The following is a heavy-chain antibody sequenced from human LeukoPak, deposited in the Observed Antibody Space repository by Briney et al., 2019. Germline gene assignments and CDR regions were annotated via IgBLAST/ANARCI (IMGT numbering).Heavy chain of an antibody. Sequence: GGSLRLSCAASGFTFRRFAMHWVRQAPGKGLDWVAVIWFDGSNQYYADSVKGRFTISRDDSKNTLYLQMSTLRAEDTAVYYCARDYYYDSSGYCDYWGQGTLDTVSS. CDR2: IWFDGSNQ. CDR1: GFTFRRFA. J-gene: IGHJ4*02. CDR3: ARDYYYDSSGYCDY. V-gene: IGHV3-33*01. D-gene: IGHD3-22*01.